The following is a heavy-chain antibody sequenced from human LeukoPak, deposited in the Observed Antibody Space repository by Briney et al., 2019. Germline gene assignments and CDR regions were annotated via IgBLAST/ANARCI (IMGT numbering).Heavy chain of an antibody. V-gene: IGHV5-51*01. J-gene: IGHJ3*02. CDR3: ARTVRGVIRREAFDI. D-gene: IGHD3-10*02. CDR1: GYSFTSYW. Sequence: GESLKISCKGSGYSFTSYWIGWVRQMPGKGLEWMGIIYPGDADTRYSPSFQGPVTISADKSNTTAYLQWSSLKASDTAMYYCARTVRGVIRREAFDIWGQGTMVTVSS. CDR2: IYPGDADT.